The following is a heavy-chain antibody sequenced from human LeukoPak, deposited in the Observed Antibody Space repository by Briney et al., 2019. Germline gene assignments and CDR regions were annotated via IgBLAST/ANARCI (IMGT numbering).Heavy chain of an antibody. CDR1: GFTFSSYG. CDR2: IWYDGSNK. CDR3: AKVKEDSSGYTFDY. Sequence: GGSLRLSCAASGFTFSSYGMPWVRQAPGKGLEWVAVIWYDGSNKYYADSVKGRFTISRDNSKNTLYLQMNSLRAEDTAVYYCAKVKEDSSGYTFDYWGQGTLVTVSS. J-gene: IGHJ4*02. D-gene: IGHD3-22*01. V-gene: IGHV3-33*06.